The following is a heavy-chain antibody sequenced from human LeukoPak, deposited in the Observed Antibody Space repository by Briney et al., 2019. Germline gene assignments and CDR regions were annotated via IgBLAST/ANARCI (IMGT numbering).Heavy chain of an antibody. D-gene: IGHD2-2*01. V-gene: IGHV1-24*01. CDR2: FDPEDGET. Sequence: ASVKVSCKVSGYTLTELSMHWVRQAPGKGLEWMGGFDPEDGETIYAQKFQGRVTMTEDTSTDTAYMELSSLRSEDTAVCYCATQVVVPAAILSEGRRVQLWSDYWGQGTLVTVSS. CDR3: ATQVVVPAAILSEGRRVQLWSDY. J-gene: IGHJ4*02. CDR1: GYTLTELS.